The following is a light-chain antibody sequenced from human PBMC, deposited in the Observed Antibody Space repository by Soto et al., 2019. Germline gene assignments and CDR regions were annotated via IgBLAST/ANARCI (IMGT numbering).Light chain of an antibody. CDR1: SSDVGGSNF. CDR2: DVA. J-gene: IGLJ1*01. V-gene: IGLV2-14*03. CDR3: VSYTYSTTYV. Sequence: QSVLTQPASVSDSPGQSITISCTGTSSDVGGSNFVSWYQQHPGKPPKLIIYDVANRPSGVSNRFSGSKSGSTASLIISRLQTEDEADYYCVSYTYSTTYVFGTGTKGT.